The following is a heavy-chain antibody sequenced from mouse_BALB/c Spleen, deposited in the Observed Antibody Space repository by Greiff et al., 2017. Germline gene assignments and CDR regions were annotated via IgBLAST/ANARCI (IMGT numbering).Heavy chain of an antibody. J-gene: IGHJ2*01. V-gene: IGHV1-69*02. CDR1: GYTFTSYW. CDR2: IDPSDSYT. Sequence: QVQLKQPGAELVKPGASVKLSCKASGYTFTSYWMHWVKQRPGQGLEWIGEIDPSDSYTNYNQKFKGKATLTVDKSSSTAYMQLSSLTSEDSAVYYCARDYYGSSYVLFDYWGQGTTLTVSS. D-gene: IGHD1-1*01. CDR3: ARDYYGSSYVLFDY.